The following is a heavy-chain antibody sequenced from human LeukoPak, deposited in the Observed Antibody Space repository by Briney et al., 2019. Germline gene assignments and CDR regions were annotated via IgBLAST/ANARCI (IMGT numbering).Heavy chain of an antibody. D-gene: IGHD3-16*02. J-gene: IGHJ4*02. CDR2: IWYNGSNK. CDR3: AKDRENYIWGSYLLDY. CDR1: GFTFSNYG. V-gene: IGHV3-33*06. Sequence: PGRSLRLSCAGSGFTFSNYGMHWVRQAPGKGLEWVAVIWYNGSNKYYGDSVKGRFTISRDNSRNTLYLQMNSLRAEDTAVYYCAKDRENYIWGSYLLDYWGQGTLVTVSS.